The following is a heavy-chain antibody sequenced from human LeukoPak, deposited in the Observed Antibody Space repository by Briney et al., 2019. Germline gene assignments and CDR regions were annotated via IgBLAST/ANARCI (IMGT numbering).Heavy chain of an antibody. Sequence: GGSLRLSCAASGFTFSDYYMSWIRQALGKGLEWVSYISSSSSYTNYADSVKGRFTISRDNAKNSLYLQMNSLRAEDTAVYYCARDDPGYYYDSSGYLNFDYWGQGTLVTVSS. J-gene: IGHJ4*02. CDR2: ISSSSSYT. CDR1: GFTFSDYY. CDR3: ARDDPGYYYDSSGYLNFDY. V-gene: IGHV3-11*06. D-gene: IGHD3-22*01.